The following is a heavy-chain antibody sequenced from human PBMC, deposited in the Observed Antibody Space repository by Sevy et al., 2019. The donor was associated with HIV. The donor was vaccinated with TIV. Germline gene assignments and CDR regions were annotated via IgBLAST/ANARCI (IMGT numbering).Heavy chain of an antibody. CDR2: IYHSGST. V-gene: IGHV4-30-2*01. J-gene: IGHJ3*02. D-gene: IGHD3-10*01. CDR1: GGSISSGGYS. CDR3: ARSRVYGSGSYYNGDAFDI. Sequence: SETLSLTCAVSGGSISSGGYSWSWIRQPPGKGLEWIGYIYHSGSTYYNPSLKSRVTISVDRSKNQFSLKLSSVTAADTAVYYCARSRVYGSGSYYNGDAFDIWGQGTMVTVSS.